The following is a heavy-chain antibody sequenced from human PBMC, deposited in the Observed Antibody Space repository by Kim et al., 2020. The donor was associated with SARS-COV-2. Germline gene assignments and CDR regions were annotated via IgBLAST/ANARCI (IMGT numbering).Heavy chain of an antibody. CDR3: TIIPGTTLAFWDAVDV. V-gene: IGHV3-73*01. CDR1: GFTFSDSP. J-gene: IGHJ3*01. D-gene: IGHD1-1*01. CDR2: IRSRVYSYAT. Sequence: GGSLRLSCAASGFTFSDSPIHWVRQASGKGLEWVGRIRSRVYSYATSYAASVKGRFTISRDDSESTAYLQMNSLKTEDTAVYYCTIIPGTTLAFWDAVDV.